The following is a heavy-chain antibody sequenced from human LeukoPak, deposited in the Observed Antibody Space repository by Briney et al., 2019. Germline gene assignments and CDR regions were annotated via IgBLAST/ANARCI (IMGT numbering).Heavy chain of an antibody. Sequence: PSETLSLTCTVSGGSISSYYWGWIRQPPGKGLEWIGCIHYSGSTYYNPSLKSRVTISVDTSKNQFSLKLNSVTAADTAVYYCASPTYCTTTSCLRWYYWGQGTLVTVSS. CDR2: IHYSGST. V-gene: IGHV4-39*01. J-gene: IGHJ4*02. CDR1: GGSISSYY. D-gene: IGHD2-2*01. CDR3: ASPTYCTTTSCLRWYY.